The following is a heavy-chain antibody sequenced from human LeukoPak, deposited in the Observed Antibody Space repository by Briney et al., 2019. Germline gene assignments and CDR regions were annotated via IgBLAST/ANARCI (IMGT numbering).Heavy chain of an antibody. CDR3: ARDVAGMYGY. D-gene: IGHD2-15*01. CDR1: GFTFSSYW. J-gene: IGHJ4*02. V-gene: IGHV3-74*01. CDR2: INTDGSST. Sequence: GGSLRLSCAASGFTFSSYWMTWVRQAPGKGLMWVSRINTDGSSTNYADSVKGRFAISRDNAKNTLYLQMNSLRAEDAAVYYCARDVAGMYGYWGQGTLVTVSS.